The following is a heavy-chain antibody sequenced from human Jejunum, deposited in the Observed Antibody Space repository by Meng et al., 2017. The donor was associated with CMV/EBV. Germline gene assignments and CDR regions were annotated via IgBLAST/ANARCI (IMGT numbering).Heavy chain of an antibody. V-gene: IGHV3-23*01. D-gene: IGHD5/OR15-5a*01. CDR2: ITGSGGST. CDR3: AKLSDV. Sequence: SLRLSCAPSGFTFRSHFMSWVRQAPGKGLEWVSAITGSGGSTYYADSVKGRFTISRDNSRNTLYLQMNSLRAEDTAVYYCAKLSDVWGQGTTVTVSS. CDR1: GFTFRSHF. J-gene: IGHJ6*02.